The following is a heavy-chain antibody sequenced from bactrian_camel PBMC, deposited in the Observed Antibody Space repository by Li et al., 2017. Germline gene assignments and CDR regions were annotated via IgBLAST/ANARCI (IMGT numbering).Heavy chain of an antibody. CDR2: IDSDGTT. CDR1: GWHYTGYC. CDR3: AFDRLSMTALQALGVKEELFAY. Sequence: VQLVESGGDSVQAGSSLRLSCKYSGWHYTGYCMAWFRQIPGREREGVARIDSDGTTAYADSVKGRFTISQDSPKNIATLQMNDLKPEDTAMYYCAFDRLSMTALQALGVKEELFAYWGQGTQVTVS. D-gene: IGHD3*01. J-gene: IGHJ6*01. V-gene: IGHV3S9*01.